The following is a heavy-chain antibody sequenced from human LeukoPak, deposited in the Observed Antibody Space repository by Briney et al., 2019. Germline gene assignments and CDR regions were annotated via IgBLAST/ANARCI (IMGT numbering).Heavy chain of an antibody. CDR2: ISGSGGST. D-gene: IGHD2-2*01. J-gene: IGHJ5*02. V-gene: IGHV3-23*01. CDR3: AKDVVVVPAARYNWFDP. Sequence: AGGSLRLSCAASGFTFSSYAMSWVRQAPGKWLEWVSAISGSGGSTYYADSVKGRFTISRDNSKNTLYLQMNSLRAEDTAVYYCAKDVVVVPAARYNWFDPWGQGTLVTVSS. CDR1: GFTFSSYA.